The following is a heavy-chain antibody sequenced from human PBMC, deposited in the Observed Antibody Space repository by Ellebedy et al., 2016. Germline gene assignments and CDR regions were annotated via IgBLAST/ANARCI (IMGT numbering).Heavy chain of an antibody. CDR2: ISGSGGST. Sequence: GESLKISXAASGFTFSSYAMSWVRQAPGKGLEWVSAISGSGGSTYYADSVKGRFTISRDNSKNTLYLQMNSLRAEDTAVYYCARETFGGSPLDWGQGTLVTVSS. V-gene: IGHV3-23*01. CDR1: GFTFSSYA. J-gene: IGHJ4*02. CDR3: ARETFGGSPLD. D-gene: IGHD3-3*01.